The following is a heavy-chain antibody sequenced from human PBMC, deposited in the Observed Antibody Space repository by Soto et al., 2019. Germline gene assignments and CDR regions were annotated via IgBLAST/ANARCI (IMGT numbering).Heavy chain of an antibody. CDR2: IYHSGST. Sequence: PSETLSLTCAVSGGSISSGYYWGWIRQPPGKGLEWIGSIYHSGSTYYNPSLKSRVTISVDTSKNQFSLRLSSVTAADTAVYYCARASRGPYSSGYLDSWGQGTLVTVSS. CDR1: GGSISSGYY. V-gene: IGHV4-38-2*01. J-gene: IGHJ4*02. CDR3: ARASRGPYSSGYLDS. D-gene: IGHD6-19*01.